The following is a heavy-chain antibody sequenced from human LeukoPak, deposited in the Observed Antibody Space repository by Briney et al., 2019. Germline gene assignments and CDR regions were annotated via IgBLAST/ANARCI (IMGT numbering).Heavy chain of an antibody. D-gene: IGHD6-19*01. V-gene: IGHV3-23*01. J-gene: IGHJ4*02. CDR3: AKEALAEWLVRSPIDY. CDR2: ISGSGGST. Sequence: GGSLRLSCAASGFTFSSYAMSWVRQAPGKGLEWVSAISGSGGSTYYADSVKGRFTISRDNSKNTLYLQTNSLRAEDTAVYYCAKEALAEWLVRSPIDYWGQGTLVTVSS. CDR1: GFTFSSYA.